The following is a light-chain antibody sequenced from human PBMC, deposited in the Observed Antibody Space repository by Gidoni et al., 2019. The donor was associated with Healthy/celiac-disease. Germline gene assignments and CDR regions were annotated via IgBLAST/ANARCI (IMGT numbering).Light chain of an antibody. CDR3: QKYYSTWT. Sequence: DIVMTQSPDSLAVSLGERATINCKSSQSVLYSSNNKNYLAWYQQKPGQPPKLLIYWASTRESGVPDRFSGSGSGTDFTLTISSLQDEDVAVYYCQKYYSTWTFGQGTKVEIK. CDR2: WAS. CDR1: QSVLYSSNNKNY. J-gene: IGKJ1*01. V-gene: IGKV4-1*01.